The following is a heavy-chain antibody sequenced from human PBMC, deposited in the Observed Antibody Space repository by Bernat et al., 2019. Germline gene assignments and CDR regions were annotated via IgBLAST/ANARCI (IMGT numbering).Heavy chain of an antibody. Sequence: QVQLVQSGAVVKKPGSSVKVSCKASVGTFSSYAISWVRQAPGQGLEWMGGIIPLCGTANYAQKFQDRVTITADESTSTAYMELSSLRSEDTTVYYCARDRGDCWSGYGCDDWGQGTLVTVSS. CDR1: VGTFSSYA. V-gene: IGHV1-69*01. J-gene: IGHJ4*02. D-gene: IGHD3-3*01. CDR3: ARDRGDCWSGYGCDD. CDR2: IIPLCGTA.